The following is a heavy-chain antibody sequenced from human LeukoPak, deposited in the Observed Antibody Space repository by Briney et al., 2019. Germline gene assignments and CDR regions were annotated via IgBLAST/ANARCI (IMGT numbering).Heavy chain of an antibody. V-gene: IGHV4-39*07. Sequence: SETLSLTCTVSGGSISGSKYYWGWIRQPPGKGLEWIGSIYYSGNRYYNPSLKSRVTISVDTSKNQFSLKLSSVTAADTAVYYCARGRVRAFDIWGQGTMVTVSS. CDR2: IYYSGNR. CDR3: ARGRVRAFDI. CDR1: GGSISGSKYY. D-gene: IGHD4-11*01. J-gene: IGHJ3*02.